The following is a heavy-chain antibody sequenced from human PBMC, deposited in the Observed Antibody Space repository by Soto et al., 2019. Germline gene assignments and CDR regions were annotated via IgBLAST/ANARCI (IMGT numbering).Heavy chain of an antibody. CDR1: GDSVTSVRVY. Sequence: SESLKITCYVSGDSVTSVRVYCACIRQPPGKGLEWIGYIYYSGSADYNPSLGSRVTISIDTSKNQFSLKLTSVTAADTAVYYCARGVGFGYYYYHMDLWGQGTTVS. V-gene: IGHV4-61*01. CDR3: ARGVGFGYYYYHMDL. D-gene: IGHD3-10*01. J-gene: IGHJ6*02. CDR2: IYYSGSA.